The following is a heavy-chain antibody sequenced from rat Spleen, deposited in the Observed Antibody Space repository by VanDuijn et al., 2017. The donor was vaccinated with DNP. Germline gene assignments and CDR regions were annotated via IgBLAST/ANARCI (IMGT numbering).Heavy chain of an antibody. Sequence: EVQLVESGGGLVQPGRSLKLSCAASGFTFSDYNMAWVRQAPKKGLEWVATIIYDGTRTYYRDFVKGRFTISRDNAKSTLYLQMGSLRSEDTATYYCATPGSYLYAMDAWGQGTSVTVSS. D-gene: IGHD1-3*01. CDR3: ATPGSYLYAMDA. CDR1: GFTFSDYN. J-gene: IGHJ4*01. V-gene: IGHV5S10*01. CDR2: IIYDGTRT.